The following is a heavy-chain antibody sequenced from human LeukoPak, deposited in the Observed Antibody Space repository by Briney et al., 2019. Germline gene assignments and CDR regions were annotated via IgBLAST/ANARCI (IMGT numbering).Heavy chain of an antibody. CDR3: ARRMGSYYGFDY. CDR2: IYPGDSDT. D-gene: IGHD3-10*01. V-gene: IGHV5-51*01. J-gene: IGHJ4*02. CDR1: AYSFTRYW. Sequence: GESLKISCRGSAYSFTRYWIAWVRQMPGKGLEWMGIIYPGDSDTRYSPSFQGRVTISADKSISTAYLQWSSLKASDTAMYYCARRMGSYYGFDYWGQGTLVTVSS.